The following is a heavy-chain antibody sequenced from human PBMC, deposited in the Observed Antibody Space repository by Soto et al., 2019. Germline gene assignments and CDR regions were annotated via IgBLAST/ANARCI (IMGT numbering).Heavy chain of an antibody. J-gene: IGHJ4*02. CDR1: GGSVSSGSYY. V-gene: IGHV4-61*01. CDR2: IYYSGST. D-gene: IGHD3-9*01. CDR3: ARGILYYDILTGYYYFDY. Sequence: SETLSLTCTVSGGSVSSGSYYWSWIRQPPGKGLEWIGYIYYSGSTNYNPSLKSRVTISVDTSKNQFSLKLSSVTAADTAVYYCARGILYYDILTGYYYFDYWGQGTLVTVSS.